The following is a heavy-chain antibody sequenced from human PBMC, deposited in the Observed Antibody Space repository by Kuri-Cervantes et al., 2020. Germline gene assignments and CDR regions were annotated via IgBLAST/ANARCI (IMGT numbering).Heavy chain of an antibody. CDR2: TRNKANGYTT. J-gene: IGHJ4*02. V-gene: IGHV3-72*01. Sequence: GGSLRLSCAASGFTFSNAWMSWVRQAPGKGLEWVGRTRNKANGYTTEYAASVKDRFSISRDDSKNSLYLQMNSLRPEDTAVYFCARIGYGFSFGNGFDYWGQGTLVTVSS. CDR3: ARIGYGFSFGNGFDY. CDR1: GFTFSNAW. D-gene: IGHD5-18*01.